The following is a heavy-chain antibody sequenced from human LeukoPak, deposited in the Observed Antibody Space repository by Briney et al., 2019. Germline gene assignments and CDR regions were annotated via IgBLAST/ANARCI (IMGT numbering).Heavy chain of an antibody. V-gene: IGHV3-11*01. Sequence: GGSLRLSCAASGFTFSDYYMSWIRQAPGKGLEWVSYISSSDSTIYYADSVKGRFTISRDNAKNSLYLQMNSLRAEDTAVYYCARGVATMIVVVNQGAFDIWGQGTMVTVSS. CDR3: ARGVATMIVVVNQGAFDI. CDR2: ISSSDSTI. J-gene: IGHJ3*02. CDR1: GFTFSDYY. D-gene: IGHD3-22*01.